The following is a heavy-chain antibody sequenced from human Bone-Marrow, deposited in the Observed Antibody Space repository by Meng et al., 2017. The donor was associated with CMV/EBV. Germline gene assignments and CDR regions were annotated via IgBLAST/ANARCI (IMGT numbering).Heavy chain of an antibody. Sequence: ASGFPFSSYGLHWVRQAPGKGLEWVAFIRYDGSKKYYADSVKGRFTISRDNFKNTLYLQMNSLRVEDTAVYYCAKNRWVQGFDPWGQGTLVTVSS. D-gene: IGHD4-23*01. CDR1: GFPFSSYG. J-gene: IGHJ5*02. CDR2: IRYDGSKK. V-gene: IGHV3-30*02. CDR3: AKNRWVQGFDP.